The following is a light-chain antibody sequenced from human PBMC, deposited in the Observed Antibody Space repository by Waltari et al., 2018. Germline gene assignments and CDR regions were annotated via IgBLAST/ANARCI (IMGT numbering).Light chain of an antibody. J-gene: IGKJ1*01. CDR1: QGIYHY. CDR2: AAA. V-gene: IGKV1-27*01. CDR3: QRYNLAPRT. Sequence: DIQMTQSPSSLSASVGDTVTITCRASQGIYHYLAWYQQKPGTVPKRLIHAAATLQSGFPSRFSGSGYGTDCTLTISSLQPEDVATYYCQRYNLAPRTFGQGTKVEIK.